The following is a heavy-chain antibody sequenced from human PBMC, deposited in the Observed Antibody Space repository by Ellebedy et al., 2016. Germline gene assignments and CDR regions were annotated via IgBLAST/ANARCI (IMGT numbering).Heavy chain of an antibody. J-gene: IGHJ4*02. D-gene: IGHD5-18*01. Sequence: GESLKISXAASGFTVSSNYMSWVRQAPGKGLEWVAVIYSGGDTFYADSVKGRFTISRDDSKSTLYLEMNSLRAEDTAVYYCAKDMQLSYWGQGTLVTVSS. V-gene: IGHV3-53*01. CDR2: IYSGGDT. CDR1: GFTVSSNY. CDR3: AKDMQLSY.